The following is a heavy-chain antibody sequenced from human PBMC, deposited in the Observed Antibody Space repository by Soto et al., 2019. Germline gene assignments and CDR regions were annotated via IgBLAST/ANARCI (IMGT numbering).Heavy chain of an antibody. D-gene: IGHD6-13*01. J-gene: IGHJ4*02. V-gene: IGHV3-53*01. CDR2: IYTGGST. CDR1: GFTVSTNY. Sequence: GGSLRLSCAASGFTVSTNYMSWVRQSPGKGLEWVSVIYTGGSTYYADSVKGRFTISRDNSKNRLFLQMNSLRAEDTAIYYCAKCMGSSWIGVIDDWGQGTLVTVSS. CDR3: AKCMGSSWIGVIDD.